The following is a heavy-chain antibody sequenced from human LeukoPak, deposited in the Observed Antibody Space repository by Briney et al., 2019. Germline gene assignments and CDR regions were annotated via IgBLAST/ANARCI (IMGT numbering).Heavy chain of an antibody. J-gene: IGHJ4*02. CDR3: ARAPSGCGGTCAFDY. V-gene: IGHV4-4*07. CDR2: IYTDGST. Sequence: PSETLSLTCTVSGGSPSNSFWSWIRQPAGKGLEWIGRIYTDGSTNSNPSLRSRLTMSLDTSKNQFSLKLTSVTAADTAVYFCARAPSGCGGTCAFDYWGQGTLVTVSS. CDR1: GGSPSNSF. D-gene: IGHD2-15*01.